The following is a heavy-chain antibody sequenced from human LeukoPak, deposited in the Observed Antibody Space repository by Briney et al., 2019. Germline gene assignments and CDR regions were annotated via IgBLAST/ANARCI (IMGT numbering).Heavy chain of an antibody. CDR1: GYSISSGYY. V-gene: IGHV4-61*01. Sequence: PSETLSLTCTVSGYSISSGYYWSWIRQPPGKGLEWIGYIYYSGSTNYNPSLKSRLTISVDTSKNQFSLKLNSVTATDAAVYYCARVRSSSWYSGFDYWGQGTLVTVSS. D-gene: IGHD6-13*01. J-gene: IGHJ4*02. CDR3: ARVRSSSWYSGFDY. CDR2: IYYSGST.